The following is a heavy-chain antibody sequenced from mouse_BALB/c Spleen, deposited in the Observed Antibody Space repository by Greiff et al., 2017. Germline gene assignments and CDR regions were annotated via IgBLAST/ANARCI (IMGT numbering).Heavy chain of an antibody. V-gene: IGHV5-17*02. CDR1: GFTFSGFL. CDR2: ISRGSSST. J-gene: IGHJ4*01. Sequence: DVMLVESGGGLVQPGGSRKLSCAASGFTFSGFLMHWVRQAPEKGLEWVAYISRGSSSTYYAHTLKGRFTISRDNPKNTLYLQMLSLRSEDTAMYYCARSCYGDDYEVDYWGQGTSVTVSS. D-gene: IGHD2-13*01. CDR3: ARSCYGDDYEVDY.